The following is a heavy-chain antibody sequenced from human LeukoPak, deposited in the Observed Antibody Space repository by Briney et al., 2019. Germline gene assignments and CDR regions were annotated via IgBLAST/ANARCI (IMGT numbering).Heavy chain of an antibody. V-gene: IGHV1-46*01. CDR1: GYTFTSYY. D-gene: IGHD1-1*01. CDR2: INPSGGST. Sequence: ASVKVSCKASGYTFTSYYMHWVRQAPGQGLEWMGIINPSGGSTSYAQKFQGRVTMTRDTSTSTVYMELSSLRSEDTAVYYCVRTQLTRDDAFDIWGQGTMVTVSS. J-gene: IGHJ3*02. CDR3: VRTQLTRDDAFDI.